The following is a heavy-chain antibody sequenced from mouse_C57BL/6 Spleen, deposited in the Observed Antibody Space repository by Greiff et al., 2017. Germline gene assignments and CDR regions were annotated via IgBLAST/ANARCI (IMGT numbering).Heavy chain of an antibody. D-gene: IGHD2-4*01. CDR3: ARHEEGDDYEGYFDV. Sequence: VQRVESGAELVKPGASVKLSCKASGYTFTEYTIHWVKQRSGQGLEWIGWFYPGSGSIKYNEKFKDKATLTADKSSSTDYMELSRLTSEDAAVYFCARHEEGDDYEGYFDVWGTGTTVTVSS. V-gene: IGHV1-62-2*01. J-gene: IGHJ1*03. CDR1: GYTFTEYT. CDR2: FYPGSGSI.